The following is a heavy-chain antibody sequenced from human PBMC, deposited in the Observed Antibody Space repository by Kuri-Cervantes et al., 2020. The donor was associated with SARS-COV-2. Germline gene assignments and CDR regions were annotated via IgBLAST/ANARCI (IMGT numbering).Heavy chain of an antibody. CDR3: ARGSGHDFWSGYLNYYYYYMDV. CDR1: GFTFSSYA. Sequence: GESLKISCAASGFTFSSYAMHWVRQAPGKGLEWVAVISYDGSNKYYADSVKGRFTISRDNSKNTLYLQMNSLRAEDTAVYYCARGSGHDFWSGYLNYYYYYMDVWGKGTTVTVSS. D-gene: IGHD3-3*01. J-gene: IGHJ6*03. CDR2: ISYDGSNK. V-gene: IGHV3-30-3*01.